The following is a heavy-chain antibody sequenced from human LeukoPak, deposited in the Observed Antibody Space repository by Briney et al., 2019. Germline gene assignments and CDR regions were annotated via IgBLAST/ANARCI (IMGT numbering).Heavy chain of an antibody. J-gene: IGHJ5*02. D-gene: IGHD4-11*01. CDR3: AKTSNLDP. Sequence: PGGSLRLSCAASGFTFHDCAMHWVRQAPGKGLEWVSLITGDGGSTYYADSVKGRFTISRDNSRNSLYLQMNSLRTEDTAFYYCAKTSNLDPWGQGTLVTVSS. V-gene: IGHV3-43*02. CDR1: GFTFHDCA. CDR2: ITGDGGST.